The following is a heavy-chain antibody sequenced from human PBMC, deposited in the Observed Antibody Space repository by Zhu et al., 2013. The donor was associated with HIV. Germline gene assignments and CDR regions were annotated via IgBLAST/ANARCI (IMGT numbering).Heavy chain of an antibody. V-gene: IGHV1-69*06. Sequence: QVQLVQSGAEVKKTGSSVKVSCKASGGTFSTSGISWVRQAPGQGPEWMGDIIPMFGTTNYAQKIQGRVTITADKSTSTAYMELSSLKFEDTAVYYCARSYYYDSRGYLALFDYWGQGTLVTVSS. CDR2: IIPMFGTT. CDR3: ARSYYYDSRGYLALFDY. CDR1: GGTFSTSG. J-gene: IGHJ4*02. D-gene: IGHD3-22*01.